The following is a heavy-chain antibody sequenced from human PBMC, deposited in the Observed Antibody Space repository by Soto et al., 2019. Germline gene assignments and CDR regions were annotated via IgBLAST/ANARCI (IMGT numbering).Heavy chain of an antibody. CDR3: AKDNGDPPYFDY. Sequence: GGSLRLSYAASGFTFSSYAMSWVRQAPGKGLEWVSAISGSGGSTYYADSVKGRFTISRDNSKNTLYLQMNSLRAEDTAVYYCAKDNGDPPYFDYWGQGTLVTVSS. CDR1: GFTFSSYA. V-gene: IGHV3-23*01. J-gene: IGHJ4*02. CDR2: ISGSGGST. D-gene: IGHD2-8*01.